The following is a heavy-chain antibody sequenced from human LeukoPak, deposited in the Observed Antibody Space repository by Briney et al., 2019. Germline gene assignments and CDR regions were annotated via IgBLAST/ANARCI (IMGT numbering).Heavy chain of an antibody. CDR1: GYTFTNYA. D-gene: IGHD3-22*01. CDR3: ARVTRSSGPSDAFDI. CDR2: INTNTGNP. J-gene: IGHJ3*02. V-gene: IGHV7-4-1*02. Sequence: EASVKVSCKASGYTFTNYAMNWVRQAPGQGLEWMGWINTNTGNPTYAQGFTGRFVFSLDTSVSTAYLQISSLKAEDTAVYYCARVTRSSGPSDAFDIWGQGTMVTVSS.